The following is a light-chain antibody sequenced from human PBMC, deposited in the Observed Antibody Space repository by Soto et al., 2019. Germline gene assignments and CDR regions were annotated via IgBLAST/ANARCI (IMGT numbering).Light chain of an antibody. CDR2: GAS. Sequence: EIVLTQSPGTPPLSPEEGATLSCKATQSVSTTYLAWYQHKRGQAPRLLIHGASNRATGIPDGFRGSGSGTHFTLTISRLEPEDFAVYYCHQYGTSPRTFGQGTEVEMK. CDR1: QSVSTTY. J-gene: IGKJ1*01. CDR3: HQYGTSPRT. V-gene: IGKV3-20*01.